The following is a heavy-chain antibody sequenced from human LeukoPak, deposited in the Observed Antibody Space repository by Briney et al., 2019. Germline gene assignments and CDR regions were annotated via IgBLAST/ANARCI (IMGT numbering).Heavy chain of an antibody. D-gene: IGHD5-12*01. Sequence: PGRSLRLSCAASGFTFSSYCMNWVRQVPGKGLEWVAVIWYDGSKKYYADSVKGRFTISRDNSKTTLYLQMNSRRAEDTALYYLGRDELRGYDVVDYGGQGTLVAASS. V-gene: IGHV3-33*08. CDR1: GFTFSSYC. CDR3: GRDELRGYDVVDY. CDR2: IWYDGSKK. J-gene: IGHJ4*02.